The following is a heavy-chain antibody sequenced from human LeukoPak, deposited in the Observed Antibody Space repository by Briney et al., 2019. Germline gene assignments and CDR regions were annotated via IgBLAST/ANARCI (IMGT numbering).Heavy chain of an antibody. V-gene: IGHV3-30*09. Sequence: PGGSLRLSCAASGFTFSSYGMRWVRQAPGKGLEWVAFISYDGSDESYAASVKGRFAISRDKSKNILYLQMNSLRAEDTALYFCARVYNSYSLGHWGQGSLVTVSS. D-gene: IGHD2-15*01. CDR1: GFTFSSYG. CDR3: ARVYNSYSLGH. J-gene: IGHJ4*02. CDR2: ISYDGSDE.